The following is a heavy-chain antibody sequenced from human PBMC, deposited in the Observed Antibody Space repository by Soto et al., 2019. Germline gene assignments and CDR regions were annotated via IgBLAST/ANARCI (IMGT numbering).Heavy chain of an antibody. J-gene: IGHJ6*02. CDR3: ARDSPRVAAALRGTYYYGSGSSSYYYGMDV. CDR1: GGTFSSYA. V-gene: IGHV1-69*01. CDR2: IIPIFGTA. D-gene: IGHD3-10*01. Sequence: QVQLVQSGAEVKKPGSSVKVSCKASGGTFSSYAISWVRQAPGQGLEWMGGIIPIFGTANYAQKFQGRVTITADESTSTAYMELSSLRSEDTAVYYCARDSPRVAAALRGTYYYGSGSSSYYYGMDVWGQGTTVTVSS.